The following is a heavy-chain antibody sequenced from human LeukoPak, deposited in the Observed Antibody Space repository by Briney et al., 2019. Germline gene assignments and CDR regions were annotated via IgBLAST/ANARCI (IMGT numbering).Heavy chain of an antibody. CDR2: IFASGTI. Sequence: PSQTLSLTCTVSGDSMTSDNYYWSWLRQPAGKGLEWIGRIFASGTISYNPSLKSRVTMSVDTSKNQFSLSLSSVTAADTATYYCAREGDSTSSFYYHYYMGVWGKGTTVAVSS. CDR3: AREGDSTSSFYYHYYMGV. V-gene: IGHV4-61*02. CDR1: GDSMTSDNYY. D-gene: IGHD6-6*01. J-gene: IGHJ6*03.